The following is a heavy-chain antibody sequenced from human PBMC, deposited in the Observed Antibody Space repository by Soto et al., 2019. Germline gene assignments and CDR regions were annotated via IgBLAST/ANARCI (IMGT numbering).Heavy chain of an antibody. CDR1: GYSFTTYW. D-gene: IGHD5-12*01. CDR2: IDPSDSYT. J-gene: IGHJ3*02. CDR3: ARKVMAARWVDAFDI. V-gene: IGHV5-10-1*01. Sequence: PGESLKISCKGPGYSFTTYWITWVRQMPGKGLEWMGRIDPSDSYTNYSPSFQGHVTISADKSISTAYLQWSSLKASDTAMYYCARKVMAARWVDAFDIWGQGTMVTVSS.